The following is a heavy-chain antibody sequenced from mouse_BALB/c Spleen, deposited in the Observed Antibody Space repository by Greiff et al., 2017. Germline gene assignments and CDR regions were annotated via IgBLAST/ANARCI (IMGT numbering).Heavy chain of an antibody. CDR3: ARDEGYGNSRAY. D-gene: IGHD2-1*01. V-gene: IGHV5-4*02. J-gene: IGHJ3*01. Sequence: EVKLMESGGGLVKPGGSLKLSCAASGFTFSDFYMYWVRQTPEKRLEWVATISDGGSYTYYPDSVKGRFTISRDNAKNNLYLQMSSLKSEDTAMYYGARDEGYGNSRAYWGPGTLVTVSA. CDR2: ISDGGSYT. CDR1: GFTFSDFY.